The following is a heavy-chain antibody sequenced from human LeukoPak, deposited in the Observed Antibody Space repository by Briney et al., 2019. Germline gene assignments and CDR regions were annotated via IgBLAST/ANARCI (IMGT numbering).Heavy chain of an antibody. CDR2: INPNSGGT. J-gene: IGHJ4*02. V-gene: IGHV1-2*04. Sequence: ASVKVSCKASGYTFTGYYMHWVRQAPGQGLEWMGWINPNSGGTNYAQKFQGWVTMTRDTSISTAYMELSRLRSDDTAVYYCARLRHQGSWYLGYWGQGTLVTVSS. CDR3: ARLRHQGSWYLGY. CDR1: GYTFTGYY. D-gene: IGHD6-13*01.